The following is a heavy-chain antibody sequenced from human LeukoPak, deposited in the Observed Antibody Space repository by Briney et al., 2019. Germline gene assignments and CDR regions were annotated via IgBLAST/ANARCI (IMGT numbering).Heavy chain of an antibody. CDR1: GFTFSSYS. J-gene: IGHJ4*02. Sequence: GRSLRLSCAASGFTFSSYSMNWVRQAPGKGLEWVSFISTSSIYIYYADSVKGRFTISRDNAKNSLYLQMNSLRAEDTAVYYCVRVDSSGYGLHWGLDYWGQGTLVTVSS. V-gene: IGHV3-21*01. CDR2: ISTSSIYI. CDR3: VRVDSSGYGLHWGLDY. D-gene: IGHD3-22*01.